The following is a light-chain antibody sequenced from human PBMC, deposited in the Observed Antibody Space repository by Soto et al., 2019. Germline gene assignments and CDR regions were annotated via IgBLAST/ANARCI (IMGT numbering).Light chain of an antibody. CDR2: EGS. V-gene: IGLV2-23*01. J-gene: IGLJ1*01. Sequence: QSVLTQPASVSGSPGQSITISCTGTSSDVGSYNLVSWYQQHPGKAPKLLIYEGSKRPSGVSNRFSGSKSGNTASLTISGLQAEDEADYYCCSYAGSGTYGFGTGTKLTVL. CDR1: SSDVGSYNL. CDR3: CSYAGSGTYG.